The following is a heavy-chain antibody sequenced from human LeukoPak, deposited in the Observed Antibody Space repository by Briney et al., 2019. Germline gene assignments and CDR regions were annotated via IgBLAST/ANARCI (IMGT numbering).Heavy chain of an antibody. CDR2: IYTSGST. Sequence: SQTLSLTCTVSGGSISSGSYYWSWIRQPAGKGLEWIGRIYTSGSTNYNPSLKRRVTISVDTSKNQFSLKLSSVTAADTAVYYCASGRFLEWLSILDYFDYWGQGTLVTVSS. CDR3: ASGRFLEWLSILDYFDY. J-gene: IGHJ4*02. CDR1: GGSISSGSYY. V-gene: IGHV4-61*02. D-gene: IGHD3-3*01.